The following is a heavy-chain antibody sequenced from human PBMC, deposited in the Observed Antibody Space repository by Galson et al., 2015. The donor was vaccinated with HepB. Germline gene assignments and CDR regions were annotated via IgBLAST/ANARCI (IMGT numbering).Heavy chain of an antibody. V-gene: IGHV5-51*01. CDR3: ARALDGTFLWDS. J-gene: IGHJ4*02. CDR1: GNNFNDYW. Sequence: QSGAEVKKPGESLKISCTDSGNNFNDYWFGWVRQMPGKGLEWMGIIYGANSHTKYSWSFRGQVTISADKSISTVYLQWSGLKASDTAMYFCARALDGTFLWDSWGQGTLVTVSS. D-gene: IGHD5-24*01. CDR2: IYGANSHT.